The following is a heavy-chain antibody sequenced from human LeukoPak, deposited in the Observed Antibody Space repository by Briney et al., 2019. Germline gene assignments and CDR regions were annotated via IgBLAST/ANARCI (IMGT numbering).Heavy chain of an antibody. J-gene: IGHJ6*02. CDR3: ARDLGSGPPNYYYYGMDV. V-gene: IGHV3-23*01. CDR1: GFTFSSYA. Sequence: PGGSLRLSCAASGFTFSSYAMSWVRQAPGKGLEWVSAISGSGGSTYYADSVKGRFTISRDNSKNTLYLQMNSLRAEDTAVYYCARDLGSGPPNYYYYGMDVWGQGTTVTVSS. CDR2: ISGSGGST. D-gene: IGHD2-15*01.